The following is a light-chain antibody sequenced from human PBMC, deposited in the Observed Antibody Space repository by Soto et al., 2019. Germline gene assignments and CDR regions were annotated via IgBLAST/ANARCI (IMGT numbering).Light chain of an antibody. CDR2: APS. CDR1: QDIGDD. CDR3: LQDYNYPLT. V-gene: IGKV1-6*01. J-gene: IGKJ4*01. Sequence: AIQMTQSPSSLSASVGDRVTITCRASQDIGDDLGWYQQKPGKASKLLIYAPSSLQSGVPSRFSGSGSGTDFTLTISSLQPEDFATYYCLQDYNYPLTFGGGTKVEIK.